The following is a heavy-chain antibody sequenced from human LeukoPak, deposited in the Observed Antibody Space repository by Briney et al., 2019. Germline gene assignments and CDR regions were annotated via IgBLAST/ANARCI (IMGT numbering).Heavy chain of an antibody. CDR3: AKDRSYASFED. CDR1: GFTFSSYA. V-gene: IGHV3-23*01. D-gene: IGHD2-2*01. J-gene: IGHJ4*02. CDR2: IGPSGSST. Sequence: PGGSLRLSCAASGFTFSSYAMSWVRQAPGKGLEWVSGIGPSGSSTYYADSVKGRFTISRDNSKSTMYVQMNSLRAEDTAVYYCAKDRSYASFEDWGQGTLVTVSS.